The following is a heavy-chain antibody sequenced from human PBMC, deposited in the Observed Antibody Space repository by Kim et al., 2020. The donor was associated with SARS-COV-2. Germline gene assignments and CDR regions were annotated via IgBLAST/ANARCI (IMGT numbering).Heavy chain of an antibody. D-gene: IGHD5-12*01. CDR3: ARSRIVATITSGY. V-gene: IGHV1-46*01. Sequence: ASVKVSCKASGYTFTSYYMHWVRQAPGQGLEWMGIINPSGGSTSYAQKLQGRVTMTRDTSTSTVYMELSSLRSEYTAVYYCARSRIVATITSGYWGQGTLVTVSS. CDR2: INPSGGST. J-gene: IGHJ4*02. CDR1: GYTFTSYY.